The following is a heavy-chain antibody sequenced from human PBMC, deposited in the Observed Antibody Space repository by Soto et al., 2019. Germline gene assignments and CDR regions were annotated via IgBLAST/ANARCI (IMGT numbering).Heavy chain of an antibody. CDR2: INHSGGT. CDR3: ARDRQYYHSWSGNKNEGPHGMDV. V-gene: IGHV4-34*01. CDR1: GGSIGGYT. Sequence: SETLSLTCSVYGGSIGGYTWTWIRQAPGKGLEWIGEINHSGGTNYNSSLKSRVIISVDTTKNQFSLIVYSVTAADTAVYYCARDRQYYHSWSGNKNEGPHGMDVCGQGTTVTVFS. D-gene: IGHD3-3*02. J-gene: IGHJ6*02.